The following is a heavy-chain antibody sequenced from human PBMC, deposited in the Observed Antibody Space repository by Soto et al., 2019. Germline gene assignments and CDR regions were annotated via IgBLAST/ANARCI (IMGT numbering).Heavy chain of an antibody. V-gene: IGHV1-69*13. CDR2: IIPIFGTA. D-gene: IGHD2-2*01. CDR1: GGTFSSYA. Sequence: RASVKVSCKASGGTFSSYAISWVRQAPGQGLEWMGGIIPIFGTANYAQKFQGRVTITADESTSTAYMELSSLRSEDTAVYYCTQTWRVPAAHIDYWGQGTLVTVSS. J-gene: IGHJ4*02. CDR3: TQTWRVPAAHIDY.